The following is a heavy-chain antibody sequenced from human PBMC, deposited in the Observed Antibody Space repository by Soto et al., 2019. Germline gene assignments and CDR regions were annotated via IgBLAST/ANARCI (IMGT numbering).Heavy chain of an antibody. J-gene: IGHJ6*02. D-gene: IGHD3-10*01. V-gene: IGHV3-33*01. CDR2: ILNDGSNR. CDR3: ARDDEYSGNGMDV. Sequence: QVQLVESGGGVVQPGRSLRLSCAASGFTFSNYGMHWVRQAPGKGLEWVAVILNDGSNRYHADSVKDRFTISRDNSKNMLYLQMNSLRAEYPAVYYCARDDEYSGNGMDVWGQGTTVTVS. CDR1: GFTFSNYG.